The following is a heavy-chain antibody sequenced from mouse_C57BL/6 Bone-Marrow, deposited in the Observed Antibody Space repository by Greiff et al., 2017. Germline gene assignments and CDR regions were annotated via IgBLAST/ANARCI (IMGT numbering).Heavy chain of an antibody. J-gene: IGHJ3*01. D-gene: IGHD2-2*01. V-gene: IGHV3-1*01. CDR2: ISYSGST. Sequence: EVKLMESGPGMVKPSQSLSLTCTVTGYSITSGYDWHWIRHFPGNKLEWMGYISYSGSTNYNPSLKSRISITHDTSKNHFFLKLNSVTTEDTATYYCARGGVTTGFAYWGQGTLVTVSA. CDR3: ARGGVTTGFAY. CDR1: GYSITSGYD.